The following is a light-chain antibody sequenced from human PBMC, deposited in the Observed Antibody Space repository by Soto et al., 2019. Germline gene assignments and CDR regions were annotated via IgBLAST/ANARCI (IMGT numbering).Light chain of an antibody. Sequence: DIQMTQSPSAMSASLGDRVTVTCRASQGISNSLAWFQQKPGKVPQRLIYGASTLQSGAPSRFSGSASGTAFTLTIRSLQPEDFATYYCLQYNSYPLTFGGGTKVEIK. CDR1: QGISNS. J-gene: IGKJ4*01. CDR3: LQYNSYPLT. V-gene: IGKV1-17*03. CDR2: GAS.